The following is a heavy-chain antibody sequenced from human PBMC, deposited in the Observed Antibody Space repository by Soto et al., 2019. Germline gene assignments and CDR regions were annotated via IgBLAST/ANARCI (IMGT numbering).Heavy chain of an antibody. J-gene: IGHJ4*02. CDR3: ARKKCVGECYSFAY. D-gene: IGHD2-21*01. CDR2: INTDSGNP. Sequence: ASVKVSCKASGYTFDNYGINWLRQAPGQGLEWLGWINTDSGNPTYAQKFRGRIIMTRDTSTGTVYMEMTSLTSGDTAIYYCARKKCVGECYSFAYWGQGTLVTVSS. CDR1: GYTFDNYG. V-gene: IGHV1-18*01.